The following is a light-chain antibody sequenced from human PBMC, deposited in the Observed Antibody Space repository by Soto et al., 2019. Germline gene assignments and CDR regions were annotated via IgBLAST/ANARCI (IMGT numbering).Light chain of an antibody. CDR3: CSYTSSGII. V-gene: IGLV2-14*01. CDR2: EVS. Sequence: QSVLTQPASVSRCPGQSITISCIGTSTDIGGYNYVSWYQQHPGEAPKLIIFEVSNRPSGVSNRFSGSKSDNTASLTISGLQTEDEADYYCCSYTSSGIIFGGGTKLTVL. J-gene: IGLJ2*01. CDR1: STDIGGYNY.